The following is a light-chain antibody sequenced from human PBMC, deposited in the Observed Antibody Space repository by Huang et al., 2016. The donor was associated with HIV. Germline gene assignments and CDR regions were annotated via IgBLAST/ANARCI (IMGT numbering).Light chain of an antibody. J-gene: IGKJ1*01. CDR3: MQGTHWPQT. CDR2: KVS. Sequence: DVVLTQSPLSLPVTLGQPASISCKSSHSLLHSDGNTYLNWFLQRPGQSPRRLIYKVSNRDFGVPARFSGSGSGADFTRTISRVEADDIGVYYCMQGTHWPQTFGQGTKVKVK. V-gene: IGKV2-30*02. CDR1: HSLLHSDGNTY.